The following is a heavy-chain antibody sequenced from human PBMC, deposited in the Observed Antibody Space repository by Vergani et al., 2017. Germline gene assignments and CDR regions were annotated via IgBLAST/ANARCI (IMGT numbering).Heavy chain of an antibody. CDR2: IYYSGST. V-gene: IGHV4-61*10. Sequence: QVQLQESGPGLVKPSETLSLTCTVSGGSVSSGSYYWSWIRQPAGKGLEWIGYIYYSGSTNYNPSLKSRVTISVDTSKNQFSLKLSSVTAADTAVYYCAREFGGITDYWGQGTPVTVSS. D-gene: IGHD1-14*01. J-gene: IGHJ4*02. CDR1: GGSVSSGSYY. CDR3: AREFGGITDY.